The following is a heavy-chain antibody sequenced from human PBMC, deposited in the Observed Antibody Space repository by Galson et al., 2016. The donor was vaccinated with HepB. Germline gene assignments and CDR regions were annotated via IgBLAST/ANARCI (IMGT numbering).Heavy chain of an antibody. CDR3: VTMLTYDFWRGLGGSDV. Sequence: SLRLSCAASGFTFSSYGMHWVRQAPGKGLEWVAVISDNGSNKYYADSVKGRFTISRDDSKNTLYLQMNSLRVEDTAVYYCVTMLTYDFWRGLGGSDVWGQGTSVIVSS. CDR2: ISDNGSNK. D-gene: IGHD3-3*01. V-gene: IGHV3-30*03. CDR1: GFTFSSYG. J-gene: IGHJ6*02.